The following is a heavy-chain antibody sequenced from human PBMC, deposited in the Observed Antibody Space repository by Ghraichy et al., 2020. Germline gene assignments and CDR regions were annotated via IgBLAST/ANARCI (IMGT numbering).Heavy chain of an antibody. CDR1: GGSISSYY. V-gene: IGHV4-59*01. CDR2: IYYRGST. J-gene: IGHJ6*02. CDR3: ARVGATAFSDGMDV. Sequence: TLSLTCTVSGGSISSYYWSWIRQPPGKGLEWIGYIYYRGSTNYNTSLKSRVTISVDTTKNHFSLKLSSMTAADTAVYYCARVGATAFSDGMDVWGQGTTVTVSS. D-gene: IGHD6-13*01.